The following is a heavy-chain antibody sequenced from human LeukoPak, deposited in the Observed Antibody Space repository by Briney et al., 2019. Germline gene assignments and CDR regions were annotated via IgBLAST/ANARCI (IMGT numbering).Heavy chain of an antibody. J-gene: IGHJ5*02. V-gene: IGHV4-34*01. CDR2: INHSGST. Sequence: PETLSLTCAVYGGSFSGYYWSWIRQPPGKGLEWIGEINHSGSTNYNPSLKSRVTISVDTSKNQFSLKLSSVTAADTAVYYCARAPFWFDPWGQGTLVTVSS. CDR3: ARAPFWFDP. CDR1: GGSFSGYY.